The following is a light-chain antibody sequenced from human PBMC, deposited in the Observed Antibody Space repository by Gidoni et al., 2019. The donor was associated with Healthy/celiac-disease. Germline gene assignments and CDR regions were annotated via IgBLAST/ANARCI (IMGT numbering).Light chain of an antibody. CDR1: SSTIGNNY. CDR2: DNN. CDR3: GTWDSSLSVWV. Sequence: QSVLTQPPSVSAAPGQKVTISCPGSSSTIGNNYVSWYQQLPGTAPKLLIYDNNKRPSGIPDRFSGSKSGTSATLGITGLQTGDEADYYCGTWDSSLSVWVFGGGTKLTVL. J-gene: IGLJ3*02. V-gene: IGLV1-51*01.